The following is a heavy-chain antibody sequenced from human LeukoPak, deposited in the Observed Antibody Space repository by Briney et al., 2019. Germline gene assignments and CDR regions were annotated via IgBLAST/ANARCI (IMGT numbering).Heavy chain of an antibody. D-gene: IGHD6-13*01. J-gene: IGHJ4*02. Sequence: NPSETLSLTCAVYGGSFSGYYWSWIRQPPGKGLEWIGEINHSGSTNYNPSLKSRVTISVDTSKNQFSLKLSSVTAADTAVYYCATTLKAAASYWGQGTLVTVSS. CDR1: GGSFSGYY. CDR3: ATTLKAAASY. CDR2: INHSGST. V-gene: IGHV4-34*01.